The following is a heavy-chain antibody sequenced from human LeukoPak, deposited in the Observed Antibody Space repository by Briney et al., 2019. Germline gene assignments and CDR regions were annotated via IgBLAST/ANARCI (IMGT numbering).Heavy chain of an antibody. CDR1: GYTFTSYA. Sequence: ASVKVSCKASGYTFTSYAMNWVRQAPGQGLEWMGWINTNTGNPTYAQGFTGRFVFSLDTSVSTAYLQISSLKAEDTAVYYCAGVGSRIAVAGTGFDPWGQGTLVTVSS. CDR2: INTNTGNP. D-gene: IGHD6-19*01. J-gene: IGHJ5*02. V-gene: IGHV7-4-1*02. CDR3: AGVGSRIAVAGTGFDP.